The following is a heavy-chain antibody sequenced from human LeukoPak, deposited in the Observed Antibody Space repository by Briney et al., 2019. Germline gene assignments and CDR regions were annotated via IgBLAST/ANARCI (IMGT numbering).Heavy chain of an antibody. J-gene: IGHJ6*03. Sequence: ASVKVSCKASGYTFTSYDINWARQATGQGLEWMGWMNPNSGNTGYAQKFQGRVTITRNTSISTAYMELSSLRSEDTAVYYCARGVSQYSSHDYYYYMDVWGKGTTVTVSS. CDR1: GYTFTSYD. V-gene: IGHV1-8*03. D-gene: IGHD6-6*01. CDR3: ARGVSQYSSHDYYYYMDV. CDR2: MNPNSGNT.